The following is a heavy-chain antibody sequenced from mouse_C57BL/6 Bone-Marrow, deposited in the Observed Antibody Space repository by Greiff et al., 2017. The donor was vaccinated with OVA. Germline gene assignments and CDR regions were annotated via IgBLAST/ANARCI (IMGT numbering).Heavy chain of an antibody. J-gene: IGHJ1*03. CDR3: ARYGGYYVPYWYFDV. CDR1: GFNIKNTY. D-gene: IGHD2-3*01. V-gene: IGHV14-3*01. Sequence: VQLQQSVAELVRPGASVKLSCTASGFNIKNTYMHWVKQRPEQGLEWIGRIDPATGNTKYAPKFPGQAPLTADTASNPAYLQRSSLTSEDTAIYYCARYGGYYVPYWYFDVWGTGTTVTVSS. CDR2: IDPATGNT.